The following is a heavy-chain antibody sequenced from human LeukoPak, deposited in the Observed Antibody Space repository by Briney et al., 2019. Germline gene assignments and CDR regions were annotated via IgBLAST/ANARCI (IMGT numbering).Heavy chain of an antibody. CDR1: GYTFTSYG. CDR3: ARDSSGYYYDPTYDY. D-gene: IGHD3-22*01. CDR2: ISAYNGNT. Sequence: ASVKVSCKASGYTFTSYGISWVRQAPGQGLEWMGWISAYNGNTNYAQKLQGRVTMTTDTSTSTAYMELRSLRSDDTAVYYCARDSSGYYYDPTYDYWGQGTLVTVSS. V-gene: IGHV1-18*01. J-gene: IGHJ4*02.